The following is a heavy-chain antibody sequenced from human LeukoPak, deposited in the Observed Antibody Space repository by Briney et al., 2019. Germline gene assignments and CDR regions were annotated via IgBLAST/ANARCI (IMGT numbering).Heavy chain of an antibody. D-gene: IGHD6-13*01. CDR3: ARGSSSWDAFDL. CDR2: INTDNGGP. Sequence: ASVKVSCKASGYPFTGYYLHWVRQAPGQGLEWMGWINTDNGGPYYAQKFKGRFAMTRDTSINTAYMELRSLTSDDTATYFCARGSSSWDAFDLWGQGTRVTVSS. J-gene: IGHJ3*01. V-gene: IGHV1-2*02. CDR1: GYPFTGYY.